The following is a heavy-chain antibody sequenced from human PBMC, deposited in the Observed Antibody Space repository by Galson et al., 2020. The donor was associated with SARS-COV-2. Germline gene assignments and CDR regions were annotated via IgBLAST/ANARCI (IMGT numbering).Heavy chain of an antibody. CDR3: ASRAGADAYTWGFFDS. J-gene: IGHJ4*02. D-gene: IGHD3-16*01. Sequence: SVKVSCKASGGTLSSYAISWVRQAPGQGLEWMGGIIPMLGTATYAQRFRGRVTVTADESTAYMELSSLRSEDTALYYCASRAGADAYTWGFFDSWGQGSLVTVSS. CDR1: GGTLSSYA. CDR2: IIPMLGTA. V-gene: IGHV1-69*13.